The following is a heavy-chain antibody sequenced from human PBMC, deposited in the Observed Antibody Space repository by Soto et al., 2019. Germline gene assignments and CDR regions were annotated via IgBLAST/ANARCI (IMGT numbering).Heavy chain of an antibody. CDR3: ARGADYICAWYFDY. CDR1: GYAFTTYY. D-gene: IGHD4-4*01. V-gene: IGHV1-46*01. J-gene: IGHJ4*02. Sequence: QVQVVQSGAELKKPGASVNVSCKAYGYAFTTYYIHWVRHAPGQGLAWMGVINPSGPSTSYAQRFQGRVTMTSATSTSTVNMELNSLSSEDTAAYYCARGADYICAWYFDYWGQGSLVTVSS. CDR2: INPSGPST.